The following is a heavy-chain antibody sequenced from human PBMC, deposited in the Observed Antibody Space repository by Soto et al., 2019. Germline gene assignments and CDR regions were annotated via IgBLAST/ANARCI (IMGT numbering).Heavy chain of an antibody. CDR2: IDPSYSYT. Sequence: GEFLKISCKGSGYSFTSYWISWVRQMPGKGLEWMGRIDPSYSYTNYSPSFQGHVTISADKSISTAYLQWSSLKASDTAMYYCARSDVVVVAATGFGYYYYGMDVWGQGTTVTSP. CDR3: ARSDVVVVAATGFGYYYYGMDV. J-gene: IGHJ6*02. D-gene: IGHD2-15*01. CDR1: GYSFTSYW. V-gene: IGHV5-10-1*01.